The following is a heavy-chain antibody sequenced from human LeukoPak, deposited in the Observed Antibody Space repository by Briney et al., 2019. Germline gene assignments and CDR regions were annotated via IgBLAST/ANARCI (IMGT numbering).Heavy chain of an antibody. V-gene: IGHV4-61*02. CDR3: ARGGRVQH. CDR1: GGAISSGSYY. CDR2: IYTSGST. J-gene: IGHJ1*01. D-gene: IGHD5-24*01. Sequence: PSQTLSLTCTVSGGAISSGSYYWSWIREPAGTGLAWIGRIYTSGSTNYNPSLKSRVTISVDTSKNQFSLKLSSVTAADTAVYYCARGGRVQHWGQGTLVTVSS.